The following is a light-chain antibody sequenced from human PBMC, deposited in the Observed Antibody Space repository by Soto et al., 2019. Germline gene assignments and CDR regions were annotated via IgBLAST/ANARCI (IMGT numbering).Light chain of an antibody. J-gene: IGKJ4*01. CDR3: QQRYNWPLT. CDR1: QSVRFN. V-gene: IGKV3-11*01. CDR2: DAS. Sequence: PGERATLSCMASQSVRFNLAWYQQRPGQAPRLLIYDASNRAAGIPPRFSGSGSETDFTLTISSLESEDFAVYYCQQRYNWPLTFGVGTKVEIK.